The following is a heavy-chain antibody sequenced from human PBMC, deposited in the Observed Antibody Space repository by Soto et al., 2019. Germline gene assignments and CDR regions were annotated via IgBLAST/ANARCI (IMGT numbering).Heavy chain of an antibody. CDR1: GVSISRDDYY. Sequence: SETLSLTCTVSGVSISRDDYYWSWIRQSPGKGLEWIGYIYHSGTTYYNPSLKSRITISVDTSENQFSLNLTSVTAADTAVYFCARDIPSSGGYDNWLDPWGQGTLVTVSS. J-gene: IGHJ5*02. CDR3: ARDIPSSGGYDNWLDP. CDR2: IYHSGTT. V-gene: IGHV4-30-4*01. D-gene: IGHD5-12*01.